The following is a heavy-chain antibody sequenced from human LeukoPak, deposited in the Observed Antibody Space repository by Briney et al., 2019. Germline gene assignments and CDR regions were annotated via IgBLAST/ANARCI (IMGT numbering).Heavy chain of an antibody. CDR3: ARNSSSGYFDY. D-gene: IGHD6-6*01. Sequence: NPSETLSLTCAVSGYSISSGYYWAWIRQPPGKGLEWIGSIYHSGSTHYNPSLKSRVKISVDPSKNHFSLKLSSVTAADTAVYYCARNSSSGYFDYWGQGTLVTVSS. CDR1: GYSISSGYY. J-gene: IGHJ4*02. CDR2: IYHSGST. V-gene: IGHV4-38-2*01.